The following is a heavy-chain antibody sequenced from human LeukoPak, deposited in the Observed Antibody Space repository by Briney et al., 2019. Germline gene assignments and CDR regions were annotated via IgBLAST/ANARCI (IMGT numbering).Heavy chain of an antibody. CDR1: GFTFSSYE. D-gene: IGHD6-13*01. V-gene: IGHV3-48*03. CDR2: ISSSGSTI. J-gene: IGHJ4*02. Sequence: PGGSLRLSCAASGFTFSSYEMNWVRQAPGKGLEWASYISSSGSTIYYADSVKGRFTISRDNAKNSLYLQMNSLRAEDTAVYYCARLGYSSSVYDYWGQGTLVTVSS. CDR3: ARLGYSSSVYDY.